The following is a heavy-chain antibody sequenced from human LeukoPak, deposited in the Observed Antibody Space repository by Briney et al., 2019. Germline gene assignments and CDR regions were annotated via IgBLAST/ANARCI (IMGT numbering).Heavy chain of an antibody. Sequence: PGGSLRLSCAASGFTFSGYGMHWVRQAPGKGLEWVAIIWSDGTNEKYVDSVRGRFTISRDNSKNTLYLQMNSLRVEDTAVYYCAREGGSGSYSGNFDYWGQGTLVTVPS. CDR1: GFTFSGYG. CDR3: AREGGSGSYSGNFDY. J-gene: IGHJ4*02. CDR2: IWSDGTNE. V-gene: IGHV3-33*08. D-gene: IGHD3-10*01.